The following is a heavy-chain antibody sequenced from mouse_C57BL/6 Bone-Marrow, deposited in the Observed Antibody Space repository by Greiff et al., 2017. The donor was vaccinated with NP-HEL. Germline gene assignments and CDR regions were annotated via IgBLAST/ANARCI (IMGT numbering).Heavy chain of an antibody. V-gene: IGHV1-81*01. CDR1: GYTFTSYG. D-gene: IGHD4-1*01. CDR2: IYPRSGNT. CDR3: ARSELTGAWDFDY. J-gene: IGHJ2*01. Sequence: QVHVKQSGAELARPGASVKLSCKASGYTFTSYGISWVKQRTGQGLEWIGEIYPRSGNTYYNEKFKGKATLTADKSSSTAYMELRSLTSEDSAVYFCARSELTGAWDFDYWGQGTTLTVSS.